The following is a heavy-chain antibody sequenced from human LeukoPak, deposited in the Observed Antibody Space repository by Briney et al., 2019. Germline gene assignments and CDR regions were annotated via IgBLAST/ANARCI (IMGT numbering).Heavy chain of an antibody. CDR2: IYPSGST. Sequence: SETLSLTCTVSGGSISSGSYHWSWIRQPAGKGLEWIGRIYPSGSTNYDPSLKSRVTISVDMSKNQFSLKLTSVTAADTAVYYCARDSFPDFWSGKNAYYFDYWGQGTLVTVSS. CDR1: GGSISSGSYH. V-gene: IGHV4-61*02. CDR3: ARDSFPDFWSGKNAYYFDY. D-gene: IGHD3-3*01. J-gene: IGHJ4*02.